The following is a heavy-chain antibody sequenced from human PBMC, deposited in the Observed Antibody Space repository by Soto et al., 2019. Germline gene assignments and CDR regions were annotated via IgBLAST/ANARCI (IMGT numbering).Heavy chain of an antibody. CDR3: AVLWFGELLPRSSNYYYYGMDV. V-gene: IGHV4-39*01. J-gene: IGHJ6*02. D-gene: IGHD3-10*01. Sequence: QLQLQESGPGLVKPSETLSLTCTVSGGSISSSSYYWGWIRQPPGKGLEWIGSIYYSGSTYYNPSLKSRVTISVDTSKNQFSLKLSSVTAADTAVYYCAVLWFGELLPRSSNYYYYGMDVWGQGTTVTVSS. CDR2: IYYSGST. CDR1: GGSISSSSYY.